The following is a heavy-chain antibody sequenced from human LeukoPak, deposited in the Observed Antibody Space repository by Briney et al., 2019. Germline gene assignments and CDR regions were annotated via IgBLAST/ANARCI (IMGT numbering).Heavy chain of an antibody. Sequence: GGSLRLSCAASGFTFSTYTMNWVRQAPGKGLEWVSYISSSSSDIFYADSVKGRFTISRDNAKNSLYLQMNSLRAEDTAVYYCARDDTVTSHFDYWGQGTLVTVSS. J-gene: IGHJ4*02. CDR3: ARDDTVTSHFDY. D-gene: IGHD4-11*01. CDR2: ISSSSSDI. V-gene: IGHV3-48*01. CDR1: GFTFSTYT.